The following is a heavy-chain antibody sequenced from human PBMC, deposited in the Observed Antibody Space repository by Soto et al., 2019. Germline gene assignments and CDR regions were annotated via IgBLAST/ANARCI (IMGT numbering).Heavy chain of an antibody. J-gene: IGHJ6*02. Sequence: KPSETLSLTCAVYGGSFSGYYWSWIRQPPGKGLEWIGEINHSGSTNYNPSLKSRVTISVDTSKNQFSLKLSSVTAADTAVYYCATDFYGNYYYYGMDVWGQGTTVTVSS. CDR3: ATDFYGNYYYYGMDV. CDR2: INHSGST. V-gene: IGHV4-34*01. D-gene: IGHD3-10*01. CDR1: GGSFSGYY.